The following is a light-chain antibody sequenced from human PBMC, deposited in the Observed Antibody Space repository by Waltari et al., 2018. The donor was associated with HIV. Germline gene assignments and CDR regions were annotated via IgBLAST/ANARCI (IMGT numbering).Light chain of an antibody. J-gene: IGLJ3*02. CDR3: ATWDDNLNGWV. V-gene: IGLV1-44*01. CDR2: TPT. Sequence: QSVLTQPPSASGTPGQRVTISCSGSTSNIGTYPVNWYQQVPGTAPKLPSYTPTKRPSGVPDRFCGSKSGTSASLAISGLQSEDEANDYCATWDDNLNGWVFGGGTKLTVL. CDR1: TSNIGTYP.